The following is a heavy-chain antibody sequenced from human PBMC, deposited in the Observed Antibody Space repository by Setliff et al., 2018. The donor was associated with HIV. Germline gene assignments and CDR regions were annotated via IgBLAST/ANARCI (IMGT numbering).Heavy chain of an antibody. CDR3: ARDGYYDSSGYSAFDI. V-gene: IGHV1-2*06. CDR1: GYTFTDYY. Sequence: AASVKVSCKASGYTFTDYYIHWVRQAPGQGLEWMGRINPNNGGTNYAQKFQGRVTMTRDTSISTAYMELSRLRSDDTAVYYCARDGYYDSSGYSAFDIWGQGTMVTV. CDR2: INPNNGGT. J-gene: IGHJ3*02. D-gene: IGHD3-22*01.